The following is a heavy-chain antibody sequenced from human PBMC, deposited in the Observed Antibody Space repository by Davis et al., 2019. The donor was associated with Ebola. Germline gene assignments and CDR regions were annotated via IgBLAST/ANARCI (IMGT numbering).Heavy chain of an antibody. CDR2: ISYDGSNK. D-gene: IGHD3-22*01. Sequence: GGSLRLSCAASGFTFSSYGMHWVRQAPGKGLEWVAVISYDGSNKYYADSVKGRFTISRDNAKNSLYLQMNSLRAEDTAVYYCARDLWLLHSYWGQGTLVTVSS. V-gene: IGHV3-30*03. J-gene: IGHJ4*02. CDR3: ARDLWLLHSY. CDR1: GFTFSSYG.